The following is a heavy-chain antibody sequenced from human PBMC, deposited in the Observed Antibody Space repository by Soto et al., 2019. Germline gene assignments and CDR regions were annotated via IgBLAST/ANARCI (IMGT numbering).Heavy chain of an antibody. V-gene: IGHV4-34*01. CDR1: GGSFSGYY. Sequence: KASETLSLTCAVYGGSFSGYYWSWIRQPPGKVLEWIGEINHSGSTNYNPSLKSRVTISVDTTKNQFSLKLRSVTAADTDVYYCARLLEGYYDFWSGPSLNWFDPWGQGTLVTVSS. CDR3: ARLLEGYYDFWSGPSLNWFDP. J-gene: IGHJ5*02. D-gene: IGHD3-3*01. CDR2: INHSGST.